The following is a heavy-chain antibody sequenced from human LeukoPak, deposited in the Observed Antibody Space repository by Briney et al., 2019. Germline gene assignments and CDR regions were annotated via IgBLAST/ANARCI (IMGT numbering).Heavy chain of an antibody. CDR2: ISSSSSYI. V-gene: IGHV3-21*01. D-gene: IGHD3-10*01. J-gene: IGHJ4*02. CDR3: ARVGYGSGSYFESEYFDY. Sequence: PGGSLRLSCAAPGFTFSSYSMNWVRQALGKGLEWVSSISSSSSYIYYADSVKGRFTISRDNAKNSLYLQMNSLRAEDTAVYYCARVGYGSGSYFESEYFDYWGQGTLVTVSS. CDR1: GFTFSSYS.